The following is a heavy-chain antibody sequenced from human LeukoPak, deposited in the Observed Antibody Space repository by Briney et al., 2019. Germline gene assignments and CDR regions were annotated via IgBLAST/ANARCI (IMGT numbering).Heavy chain of an antibody. Sequence: ASVKVSCKASGYTFTSYDINWVRQATGQGLEWMGWMNPNSGNTGYAQKFQGRVTMTRNTSISTAYMELSSLRSEDTAVYYCARGPSLMVRGVIPFDYWGQGTLVTVSS. CDR1: GYTFTSYD. CDR3: ARGPSLMVRGVIPFDY. D-gene: IGHD3-10*01. J-gene: IGHJ4*02. CDR2: MNPNSGNT. V-gene: IGHV1-8*01.